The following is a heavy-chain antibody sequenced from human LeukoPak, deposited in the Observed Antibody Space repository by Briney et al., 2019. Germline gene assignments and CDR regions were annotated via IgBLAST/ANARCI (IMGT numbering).Heavy chain of an antibody. D-gene: IGHD3-10*01. CDR3: ARHLQVRGDNWFGP. V-gene: IGHV4-59*08. Sequence: KTSETLSLTCTVSGGSISGYYWSWIRQPPGKGLDWIGYVYYSGSTNYNPSLKSRVTISVDTSKNQFSLKLSSVTAADTAVYYCARHLQVRGDNWFGPWGQRTLVTVSS. J-gene: IGHJ5*02. CDR1: GGSISGYY. CDR2: VYYSGST.